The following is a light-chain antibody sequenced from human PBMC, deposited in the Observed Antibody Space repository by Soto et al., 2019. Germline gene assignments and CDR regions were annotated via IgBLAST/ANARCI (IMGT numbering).Light chain of an antibody. V-gene: IGLV1-40*01. CDR2: GNN. CDR1: SSNIGSGYH. Sequence: QSVLTQPPSVSGAPGQRVTISCAGSSSNIGSGYHVHWYQQLPGTAPKLLVYGNNNRPSGVPDRFSASKSGTSASMAITGLQAEDEGDYYCQSYDISLSSWVFGGGTKVTVL. CDR3: QSYDISLSSWV. J-gene: IGLJ3*02.